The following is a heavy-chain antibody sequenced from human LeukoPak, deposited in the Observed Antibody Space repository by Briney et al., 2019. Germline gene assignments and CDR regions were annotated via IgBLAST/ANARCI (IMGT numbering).Heavy chain of an antibody. CDR3: AKELCSGGSCYLFDY. CDR2: ISYDGSNK. D-gene: IGHD2-15*01. CDR1: GFTFSSYG. Sequence: GGSLRLSCAASGFTFSSYGMHWVRQAPGKGLEWVAVISYDGSNKYYADSVKGRFTISRDNSKNTLYLQMNSLRAEDTAVYYCAKELCSGGSCYLFDYWGRGTLVTVSS. V-gene: IGHV3-30*18. J-gene: IGHJ4*02.